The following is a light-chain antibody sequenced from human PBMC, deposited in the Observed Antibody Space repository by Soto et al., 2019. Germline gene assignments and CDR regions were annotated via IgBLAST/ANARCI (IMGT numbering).Light chain of an antibody. J-gene: IGKJ1*01. Sequence: EIVFTQSPATRYVSPGDRAALPCSANQSVRSSLAWYQPRPGQAPRLPLYGASTRADGVPGRFSGSGSWTELILTISSLQSEDFAVYDCQQYNNWPTRTFGQGTKVDI. CDR1: QSVRSS. CDR2: GAS. V-gene: IGKV3-15*01. CDR3: QQYNNWPTRT.